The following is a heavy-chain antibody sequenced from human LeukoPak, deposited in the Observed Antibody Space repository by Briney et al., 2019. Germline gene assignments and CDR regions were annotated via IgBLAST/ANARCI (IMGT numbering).Heavy chain of an antibody. J-gene: IGHJ4*02. CDR2: IKQDGSEK. CDR3: ARLDYDMLTGYYPYY. CDR1: GFTFSSYW. Sequence: PGGSLRLSCAASGFTFSSYWMSWVRQAPGKGLEWVANIKQDGSEKYYVDSVKGRFTISRDNAKNSLYLQMNSLRAEDTAVYYCARLDYDMLTGYYPYYWGQGTLVTVSS. V-gene: IGHV3-7*01. D-gene: IGHD3-9*01.